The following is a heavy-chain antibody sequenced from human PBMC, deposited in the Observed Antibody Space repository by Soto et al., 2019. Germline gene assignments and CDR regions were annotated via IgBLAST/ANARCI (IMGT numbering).Heavy chain of an antibody. Sequence: PGGSLRLSCAASGFTFSSYGMHWVRQAPGKGLEWVAVISYDGSNKYYADSVKGRFTISRDNSKNTLYLQMNSLRAEDTAVYYCAKALTLFIYPFDPWGQGTLVTVSS. CDR1: GFTFSSYG. V-gene: IGHV3-30*18. CDR2: ISYDGSNK. CDR3: AKALTLFIYPFDP. J-gene: IGHJ5*02. D-gene: IGHD3-9*01.